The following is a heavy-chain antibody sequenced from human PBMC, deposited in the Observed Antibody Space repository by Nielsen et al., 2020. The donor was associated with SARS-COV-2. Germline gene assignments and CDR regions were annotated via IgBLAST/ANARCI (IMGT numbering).Heavy chain of an antibody. CDR2: INAGNGNT. CDR1: GYTFTSYA. J-gene: IGHJ6*02. V-gene: IGHV1-3*01. D-gene: IGHD5-18*01. Sequence: ASVKVSCKASGYTFTSYAMHWVRQAPGQRLEWMGWINAGNGNTKYSQKFQGRVTITRDTSASTAYMELSSLRSEDTAVYYCARGARIQLWSTGGYYYYYGMDVWGQGTTVTVSS. CDR3: ARGARIQLWSTGGYYYYYGMDV.